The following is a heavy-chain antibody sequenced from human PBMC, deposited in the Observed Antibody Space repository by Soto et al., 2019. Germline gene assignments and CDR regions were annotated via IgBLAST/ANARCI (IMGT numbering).Heavy chain of an antibody. D-gene: IGHD7-27*01. CDR3: ARHVNPWAQGAFDI. CDR2: FYYSGST. Sequence: PSETLSLTCTVSGGSISSSSYYWGWIRQPPGKGLEWIGSFYYSGSTYYNPSLKSRVTISVDTSKNQFSLKLSSVTAADTAVYYCARHVNPWAQGAFDIWGQGTMVTVSS. J-gene: IGHJ3*02. CDR1: GGSISSSSYY. V-gene: IGHV4-39*01.